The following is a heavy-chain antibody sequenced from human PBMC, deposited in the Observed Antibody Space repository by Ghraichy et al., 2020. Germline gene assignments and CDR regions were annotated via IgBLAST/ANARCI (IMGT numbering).Heavy chain of an antibody. J-gene: IGHJ5*02. D-gene: IGHD3-22*01. CDR1: GGSISSSNW. V-gene: IGHV4-4*02. CDR3: ARFGPPYYYDSSGYYLDTNWFDP. CDR2: IYHSGST. Sequence: SETLSLTCAVSGGSISSSNWWSWVRQPPGKGLEWIGEIYHSGSTNYNPSLKSRVTISVDKSKNQFSLKLSSVTAADTAGYYCARFGPPYYYDSSGYYLDTNWFDPWGQGTLVTVSS.